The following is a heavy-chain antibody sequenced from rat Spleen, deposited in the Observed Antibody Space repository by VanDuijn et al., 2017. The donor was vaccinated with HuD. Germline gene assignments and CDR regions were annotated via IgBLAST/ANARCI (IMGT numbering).Heavy chain of an antibody. CDR3: AMSDGVHYYLPFAS. CDR2: INSAGST. D-gene: IGHD1-12*02. CDR1: GHSISSSYR. J-gene: IGHJ3*01. Sequence: EVQLQESGPGLVKPSQSLSLTCSVTGHSISSSYRWNWIRKFQGNRLEWMGYINSAGSTNYNPSLKSRISITRNTSKNQFFLQVFSVNREDTSTYCCAMSDGVHYYLPFASWSQVTLVTVSS. V-gene: IGHV3-3*01.